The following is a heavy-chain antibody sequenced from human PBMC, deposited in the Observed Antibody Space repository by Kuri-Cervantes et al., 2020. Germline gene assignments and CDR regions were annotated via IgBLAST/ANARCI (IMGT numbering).Heavy chain of an antibody. CDR1: GGSISSGGYY. D-gene: IGHD6-19*01. V-gene: IGHV4-31*02. Sequence: SCTVSGGSISSGGYYWSWIRQHPGKGLEWIGYIYYSGSTYYNPSLKSRVTISVDTSKNQFSLKLSSVTAADTAVYYCASDPQHYSSGWYQAFDIWGQGTMVTVSS. CDR2: IYYSGST. CDR3: ASDPQHYSSGWYQAFDI. J-gene: IGHJ3*02.